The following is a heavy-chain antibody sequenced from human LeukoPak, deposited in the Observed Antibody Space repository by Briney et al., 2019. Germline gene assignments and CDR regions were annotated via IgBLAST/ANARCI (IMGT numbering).Heavy chain of an antibody. CDR3: AREAYSSSSEYYYMDV. J-gene: IGHJ6*03. V-gene: IGHV3-66*02. CDR1: GFTVSSNY. CDR2: IYSGGST. D-gene: IGHD6-6*01. Sequence: PGGSLRLSCAASGFTVSSNYMSWVRQAPGKGLEWVSVIYSGGSTYYADSVKGRFTISRDNSKNTLYLQMNSLRAEDPAVYYCAREAYSSSSEYYYMDVWGKGTTVTVSS.